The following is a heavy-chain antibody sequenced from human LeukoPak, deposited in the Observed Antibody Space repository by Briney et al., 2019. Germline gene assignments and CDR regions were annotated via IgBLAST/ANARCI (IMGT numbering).Heavy chain of an antibody. J-gene: IGHJ4*02. CDR1: GGSISSRTYY. CDR3: ARDRYALGY. CDR2: IYYSGST. D-gene: IGHD3-16*01. Sequence: PSETLSLTCTVSGGSISSRTYYWSWIRQPPGKGLEWIGYIYYSGSTNYNPSLKSRVTISVDTSKNQFSLKLNSVTAADTAVYYCARDRYALGYWGQGTLVTVSS. V-gene: IGHV4-61*01.